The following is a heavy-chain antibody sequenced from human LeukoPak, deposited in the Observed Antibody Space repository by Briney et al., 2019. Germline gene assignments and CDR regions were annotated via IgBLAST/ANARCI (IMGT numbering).Heavy chain of an antibody. CDR2: IYSSGNT. D-gene: IGHD5-18*01. CDR3: ARGLGVQLWSYYYYYYMDV. J-gene: IGHJ6*03. Sequence: SETLSLTCTVSGGSISSGSYCWGWIRQPAGKGLEWIGHIYSSGNTNYNPSLKGRVTISVDTSKNQLSLKLSSVTATDTAVYYCARGLGVQLWSYYYYYYMDVWGKGTTVTVSS. V-gene: IGHV4-61*09. CDR1: GGSISSGSYC.